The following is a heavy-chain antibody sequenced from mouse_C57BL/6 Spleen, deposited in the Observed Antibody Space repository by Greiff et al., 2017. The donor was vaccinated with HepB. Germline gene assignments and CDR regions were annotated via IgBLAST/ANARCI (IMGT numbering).Heavy chain of an antibody. D-gene: IGHD2-5*01. CDR2: INPNNGGT. V-gene: IGHV1-26*01. Sequence: VQLQQSGPELVKPGASVKISCKASGYTFTDYYMNWVKQSHGKSLEWIGDINPNNGGTSYNQKFKGKATLTVDKSSSTAYMELRSLTSEDSAVYYCARAYYSNYRGYYFDYWGQGTTLTVSS. CDR1: GYTFTDYY. CDR3: ARAYYSNYRGYYFDY. J-gene: IGHJ2*01.